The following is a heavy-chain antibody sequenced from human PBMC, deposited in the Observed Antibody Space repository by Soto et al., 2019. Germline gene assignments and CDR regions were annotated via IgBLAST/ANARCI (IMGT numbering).Heavy chain of an antibody. V-gene: IGHV3-33*01. CDR2: IWYDGSNK. Sequence: PGGSLRLSCAASGFTFSSYGMHWVRQAPGKGLEWVAVIWYDGSNKYYADYVKGRFTISRDNSKNTLYLQMNSLRAEDTVVYYCARDRGSGGSCYFHWGQGTMVTVSS. CDR3: ARDRGSGGSCYFH. D-gene: IGHD2-15*01. CDR1: GFTFSSYG. J-gene: IGHJ3*01.